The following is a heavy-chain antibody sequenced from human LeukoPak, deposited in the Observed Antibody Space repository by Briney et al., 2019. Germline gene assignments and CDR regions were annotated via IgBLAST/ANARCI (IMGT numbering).Heavy chain of an antibody. Sequence: GGSLRLSCAASGFTFSSYAMSWVRQAPGKGREWVSAISGSGGSTYYADCVKGRLTVSRHNSKNLLYLQMNSMRAEDTAVYYCAKVIFIAVAGTDPDAFDIWGQGTMVTVSS. V-gene: IGHV3-23*01. D-gene: IGHD6-19*01. CDR2: ISGSGGST. CDR1: GFTFSSYA. J-gene: IGHJ3*02. CDR3: AKVIFIAVAGTDPDAFDI.